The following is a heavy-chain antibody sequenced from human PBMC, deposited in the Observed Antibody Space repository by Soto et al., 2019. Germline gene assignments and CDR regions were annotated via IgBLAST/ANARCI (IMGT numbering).Heavy chain of an antibody. V-gene: IGHV1-69*06. J-gene: IGHJ2*01. Sequence: SVKVSCKASGGTFSSYAISWVRQAPGQGLEWMGGIIPIFGTANYAQKFQGRVTITADKSTSTAYMELSSLRSEDTAVYYCATTETTTVVTPFWYFDLWGRGTLVTVS. CDR2: IIPIFGTA. CDR1: GGTFSSYA. D-gene: IGHD4-17*01. CDR3: ATTETTTVVTPFWYFDL.